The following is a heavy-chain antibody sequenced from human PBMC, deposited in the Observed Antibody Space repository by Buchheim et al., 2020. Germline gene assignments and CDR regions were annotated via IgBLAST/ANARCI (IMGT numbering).Heavy chain of an antibody. CDR1: GGSISSSNW. CDR3: AREGVAGTPDVGFDY. CDR2: ISQSGST. V-gene: IGHV4-4*02. D-gene: IGHD6-19*01. J-gene: IGHJ4*02. Sequence: QVQLQESGPGLVKPSGTLSLTCAVSGGSISSSNWWSWVRQPPGKGLEWIGEISQSGSTNYNPSPKSRVTISVDKSKNQHSLKLTSVTAADTAMYYCAREGVAGTPDVGFDYWGQGTL.